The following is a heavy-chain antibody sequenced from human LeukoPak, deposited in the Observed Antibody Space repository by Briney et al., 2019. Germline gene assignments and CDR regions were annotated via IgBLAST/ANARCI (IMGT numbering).Heavy chain of an antibody. CDR1: GYTFTSYG. CDR3: ARDRGDFWSGYYTGRSYYYYGMDV. V-gene: IGHV1-18*01. Sequence: ASVTVSCKASGYTFTSYGISWVRQAPGQGLEWMGWISAYNGNTNYAQKLQGRVTMTTDTSTSTAYMELRSLRSDDTAVYYCARDRGDFWSGYYTGRSYYYYGMDVWGQGTTVTVSS. CDR2: ISAYNGNT. D-gene: IGHD3-3*01. J-gene: IGHJ6*02.